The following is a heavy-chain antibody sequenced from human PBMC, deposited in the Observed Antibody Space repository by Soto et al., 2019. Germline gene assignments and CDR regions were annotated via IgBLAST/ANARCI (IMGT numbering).Heavy chain of an antibody. V-gene: IGHV4-30-4*01. J-gene: IGHJ5*02. CDR2: IYYSGST. Sequence: QVQLQESDPGLVKPSQTLSLTCTVSGGSISSGDYYWSWIRQPPGKGLEWIGYIYYSGSTYYNPSLKSRVTISVDTSKNQFSLKLSSVTAADTAVYYCARATIVLVPAAMVSHWFDPWGQGTLVTVSS. D-gene: IGHD2-2*01. CDR1: GGSISSGDYY. CDR3: ARATIVLVPAAMVSHWFDP.